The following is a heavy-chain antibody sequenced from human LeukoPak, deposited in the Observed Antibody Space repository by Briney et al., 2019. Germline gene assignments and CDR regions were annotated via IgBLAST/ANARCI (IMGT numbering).Heavy chain of an antibody. J-gene: IGHJ4*02. V-gene: IGHV3-30*02. CDR2: IRYDGSNK. Sequence: GGSLRLSCGASGFTFTTYDMHWVRQAPGTGLEWVSFIRYDGSNKYYVDSVKGRFTISRDNSKNTVFLQMNSLRAEDTAMYYCAKAVGVIYMGIDFWGQGALVTVSS. CDR3: AKAVGVIYMGIDF. CDR1: GFTFTTYD. D-gene: IGHD2-21*01.